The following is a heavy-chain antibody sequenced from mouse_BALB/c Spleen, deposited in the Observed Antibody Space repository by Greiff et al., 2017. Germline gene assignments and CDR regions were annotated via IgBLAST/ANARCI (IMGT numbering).Heavy chain of an antibody. V-gene: IGHV1-15*01. CDR3: TRRGSPYFDY. CDR1: GYTFTDYE. CDR2: IDPETGGT. Sequence: QVQLKQSGAELVRPGASVTLSCKASGYTFTDYEMHWVKQTPVHGLEWIGAIDPETGGTAYNQKFKGKATLTADKSSSTAYMELRSLTSEDSAVYYCTRRGSPYFDYWGQGTTLTVSS. J-gene: IGHJ2*01.